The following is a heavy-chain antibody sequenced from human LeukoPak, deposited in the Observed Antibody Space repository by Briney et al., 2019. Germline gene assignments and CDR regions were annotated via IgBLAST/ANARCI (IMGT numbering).Heavy chain of an antibody. CDR1: RFTFSSHW. Sequence: GGSLRLSCVVSRFTFSSHWMTWVRQASGKGLEWVAHIKPDGSQRNYVNSVKGRFTISRDNAKNSLYLHMNNLGVDDTAVYYCARDTAEGLDYWGQGTLVTVSP. CDR3: ARDTAEGLDY. J-gene: IGHJ4*02. CDR2: IKPDGSQR. V-gene: IGHV3-7*01. D-gene: IGHD1-14*01.